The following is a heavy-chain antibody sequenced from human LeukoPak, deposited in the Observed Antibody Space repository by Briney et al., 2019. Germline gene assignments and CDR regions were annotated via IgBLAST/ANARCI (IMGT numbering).Heavy chain of an antibody. CDR3: ARYYYDSSCYKSLRYFDY. J-gene: IGHJ4*02. CDR2: IYHSGST. Sequence: SETLSLTCAVSGGSISSSNWWSWVRQPPGKGLEWIGEIYHSGSTNYNPSLKSRVTISVDKSKNQFSLKLSSVTAADTAVYYCARYYYDSSCYKSLRYFDYWGQGTLVTVSS. D-gene: IGHD3-22*01. CDR1: GGSISSSNW. V-gene: IGHV4-4*02.